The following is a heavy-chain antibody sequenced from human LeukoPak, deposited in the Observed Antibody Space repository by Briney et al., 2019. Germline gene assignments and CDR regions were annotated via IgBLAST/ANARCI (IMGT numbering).Heavy chain of an antibody. D-gene: IGHD5-18*01. J-gene: IGHJ4*02. CDR3: ARAGYSYGTGYYFDY. CDR1: GGSISSYY. CDR2: IYYTGAT. Sequence: SETLSLTCTVSGGSISSYYWSWIRLPPGKGLEWIGYIYYTGATYYNPSLKSRVTISLDTSKNQFSLELSSVTAADAAVYYCARAGYSYGTGYYFDYWGQGALVTVSS. V-gene: IGHV4-59*01.